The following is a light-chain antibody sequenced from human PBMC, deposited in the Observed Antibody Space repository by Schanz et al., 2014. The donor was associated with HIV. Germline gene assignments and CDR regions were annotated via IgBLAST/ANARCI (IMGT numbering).Light chain of an antibody. CDR1: SSDVGSDNY. J-gene: IGLJ2*01. CDR2: DVN. CDR3: SSSSSTTNTCV. Sequence: QSVLTQPASVSGSPGQSITISCTGVSSDVGSDNYVSWYQQHPGRTPKLMIYDVNNRPSGVSDRFSGSKSGDTASLTISGLQAEDEAEYYCSSSSSTTNTCVFGGGTKLTVL. V-gene: IGLV2-14*01.